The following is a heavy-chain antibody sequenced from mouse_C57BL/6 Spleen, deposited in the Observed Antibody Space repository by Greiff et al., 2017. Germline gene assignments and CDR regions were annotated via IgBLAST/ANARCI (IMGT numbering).Heavy chain of an antibody. V-gene: IGHV10-3*01. CDR3: VRDGLRYYAMDY. D-gene: IGHD1-1*01. CDR1: GFTFNTYA. Sequence: DVQLVESGGGLVQPKGSLKLSCAASGFTFNTYAMHWVRQAPGKGLEWVARLRSKSSNYATYYADSVKDRFTISRDDSQSMLYLQMNNLKTEDTAMYYCVRDGLRYYAMDYWGQGTSVTVSS. CDR2: LRSKSSNYAT. J-gene: IGHJ4*01.